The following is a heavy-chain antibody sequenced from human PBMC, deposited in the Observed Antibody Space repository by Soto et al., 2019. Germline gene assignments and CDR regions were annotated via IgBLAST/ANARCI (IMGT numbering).Heavy chain of an antibody. V-gene: IGHV1-69*01. CDR2: IIPIFGTA. CDR3: ARDRCSSTSCHRDYYYYYGMDV. D-gene: IGHD2-2*01. J-gene: IGHJ6*02. CDR1: GGTFSSYA. Sequence: QVQLVQSGAEVKKPGSSVKVSFKASGGTFSSYAISWVRQAPGQGLEWMGGIIPIFGTANYAQKFQGRVTITVDESTSTAYMELSSLRSEDTAVYYCARDRCSSTSCHRDYYYYYGMDVWGQGTTVTVSS.